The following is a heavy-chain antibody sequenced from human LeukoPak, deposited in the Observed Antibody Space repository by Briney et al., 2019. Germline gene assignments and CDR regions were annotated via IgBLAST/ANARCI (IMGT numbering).Heavy chain of an antibody. D-gene: IGHD1-7*01. Sequence: PGGSLRLSCATSGFTFTSYALGWVRQAPGKGLEWASLISGSGGSRYYGDSVKGRFTISRDNSKNTLYLQMNSLRAEDAAVYYCARARAGTASDFDYWGQGTLVTVSS. J-gene: IGHJ4*02. CDR3: ARARAGTASDFDY. V-gene: IGHV3-23*01. CDR2: ISGSGGSR. CDR1: GFTFTSYA.